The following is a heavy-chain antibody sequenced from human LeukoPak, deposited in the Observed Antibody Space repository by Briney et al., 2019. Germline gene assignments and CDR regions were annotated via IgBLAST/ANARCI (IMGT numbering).Heavy chain of an antibody. Sequence: PSETLSLTCTVSGYSISSGYLWGWIRQPPGKGLEWIGEINHSGSTNYNPSLKSRVTISVDTSKNQFSLKLSSVTAADTAVYYCARHVVRRILSHYYYYYYMDVWGKGTTVTISS. CDR3: ARHVVRRILSHYYYYYYMDV. V-gene: IGHV4-38-2*02. CDR2: INHSGST. CDR1: GYSISSGYL. J-gene: IGHJ6*03. D-gene: IGHD2-15*01.